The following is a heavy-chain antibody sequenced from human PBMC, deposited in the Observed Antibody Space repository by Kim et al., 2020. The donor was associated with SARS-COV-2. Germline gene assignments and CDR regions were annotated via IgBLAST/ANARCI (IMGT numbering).Heavy chain of an antibody. CDR3: AANYYGSGRYPHYYYYYGMDV. J-gene: IGHJ6*02. V-gene: IGHV3-7*03. Sequence: GGSLRLSCAASGFTFSSYWMSWVRQAPGKGLEWVANIKQDGSEKYYVDSVKGRFTISRDNAKNSLYLQMNSLRAEDTAVYYCAANYYGSGRYPHYYYYYGMDVWGQGTTVTVSS. CDR1: GFTFSSYW. CDR2: IKQDGSEK. D-gene: IGHD3-10*01.